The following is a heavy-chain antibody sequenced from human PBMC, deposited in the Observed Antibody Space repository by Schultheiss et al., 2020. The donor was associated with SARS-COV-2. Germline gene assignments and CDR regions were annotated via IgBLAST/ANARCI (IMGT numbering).Heavy chain of an antibody. J-gene: IGHJ4*02. CDR2: ISYDGSNK. CDR1: GFTFSSYG. Sequence: GGSLRLSCAASGFTFSSYGMHWVRQAPGKGLEWVAVISYDGSNKYYADSVKGRFTISRDNSKNTLYLQMNSLRAEDTAVYYCARDLRDYDSSGSGYWGQGTLVTVSS. D-gene: IGHD3-22*01. CDR3: ARDLRDYDSSGSGY. V-gene: IGHV3-30*03.